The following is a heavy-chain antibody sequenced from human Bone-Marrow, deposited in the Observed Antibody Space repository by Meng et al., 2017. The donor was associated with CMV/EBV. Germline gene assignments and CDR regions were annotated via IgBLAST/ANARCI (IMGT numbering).Heavy chain of an antibody. CDR2: ISSSSSYI. Sequence: ETLSLTCTVSGCSVSSGSYYWSLVRQAPGKGLEWVSSISSSSSYIYYADSVKGRFTIARDNAKNSLYLQMNSLRAEDTAVYDCARDQHNTIFGVSYYYGKDVWGETTT. CDR1: GCSVSSGSYY. CDR3: ARDQHNTIFGVSYYYGKDV. J-gene: IGHJ6*02. D-gene: IGHD3-3*01. V-gene: IGHV3-21*04.